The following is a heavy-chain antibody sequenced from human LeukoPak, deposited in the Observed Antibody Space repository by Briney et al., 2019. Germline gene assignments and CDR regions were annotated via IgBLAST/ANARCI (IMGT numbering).Heavy chain of an antibody. CDR2: ISGSGDNT. D-gene: IGHD3-22*01. V-gene: IGHV3-23*01. CDR1: GFTFSSYA. CDR3: AKGSYYDSSGSFYFDY. J-gene: IGHJ4*02. Sequence: GGSLRLSCAASGFTFSSYAMSWVRQAPGEGLEWVSGISGSGDNTYYADSVKGRFTISRDNSKNTLYVQVNSLGTEDTAANYCAKGSYYDSSGSFYFDYWGQGTLVTVSS.